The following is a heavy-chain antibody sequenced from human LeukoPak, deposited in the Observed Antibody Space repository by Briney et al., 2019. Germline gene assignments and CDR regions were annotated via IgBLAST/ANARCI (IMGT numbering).Heavy chain of an antibody. Sequence: GGSLRLSCSASGFAFSVREMAWVRQAPGKGLEWVSYISSNGKTILHADSVKGRITISRDNAKKSLYLQLGGLRVEDSAFYYCVRASYTGFDLHFDQWGQGTLVTVSS. CDR1: GFAFSVRE. CDR3: VRASYTGFDLHFDQ. CDR2: ISSNGKTI. D-gene: IGHD5-12*01. V-gene: IGHV3-48*03. J-gene: IGHJ4*02.